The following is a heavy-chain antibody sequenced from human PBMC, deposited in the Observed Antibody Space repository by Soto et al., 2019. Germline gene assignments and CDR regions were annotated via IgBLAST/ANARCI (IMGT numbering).Heavy chain of an antibody. J-gene: IGHJ6*02. CDR3: ARDRGSSTRSGMDV. Sequence: TLSLTCAFSVGSIVSGGYFCSWIGQPPWKGLEWIGNIYHSGITYYNPSLKSRVTISVDRSKNQFSLGLSSVTAADTAVYYCARDRGSSTRSGMDVSSQGTTVT. CDR1: VGSIVSGGYF. D-gene: IGHD2-2*01. V-gene: IGHV4-30-2*01. CDR2: IYHSGIT.